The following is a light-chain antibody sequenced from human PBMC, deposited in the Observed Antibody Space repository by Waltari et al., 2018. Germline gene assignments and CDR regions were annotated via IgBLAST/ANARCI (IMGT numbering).Light chain of an antibody. CDR3: QQTVTTPPEFT. J-gene: IGKJ2*01. CDR1: QNIRTY. V-gene: IGKV1-39*01. CDR2: AAS. Sequence: DIQITQSPSSLSASVGDTVTISCRASQNIRTYLNWYQQQQGRAPRILIYAASSLHSGAPSRFSGSGSGTDVTLTISSLQPEDFATYYCQQTVTTPPEFTFGLGTKLQIK.